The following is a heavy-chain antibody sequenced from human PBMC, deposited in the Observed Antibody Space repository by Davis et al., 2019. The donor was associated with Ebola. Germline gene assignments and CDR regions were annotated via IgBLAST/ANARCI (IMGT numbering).Heavy chain of an antibody. CDR2: IYSGGST. V-gene: IGHV3-53*05. CDR1: GFTVSSNY. CDR3: AKVSLWFRDRGWFDP. D-gene: IGHD3-10*01. J-gene: IGHJ5*02. Sequence: GGSLRLSCAASGFTVSSNYMSWVRQAPGKGLEWVSVIYSGGSTYYADSVKGRFTIPRDNAKNSLYLQMNSLRAEDTALYYCAKVSLWFRDRGWFDPWGQGTLVTVSS.